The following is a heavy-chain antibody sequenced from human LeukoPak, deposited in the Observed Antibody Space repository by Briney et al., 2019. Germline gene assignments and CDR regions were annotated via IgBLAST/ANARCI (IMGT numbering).Heavy chain of an antibody. CDR1: GGSISSYY. CDR2: IYYSGST. CDR3: ARIKDDGSYYYYYYYMDV. J-gene: IGHJ6*03. V-gene: IGHV4-59*01. Sequence: SETLSLTCTVSGGSISSYYWSWIRQPPGKGLEWIGYIYYSGSTNYNPSLKSRVTISVDTSKNQFSLKLSSVTAADTAVYYCARIKDDGSYYYYYYYMDVWGKGTTVTVSS. D-gene: IGHD1-26*01.